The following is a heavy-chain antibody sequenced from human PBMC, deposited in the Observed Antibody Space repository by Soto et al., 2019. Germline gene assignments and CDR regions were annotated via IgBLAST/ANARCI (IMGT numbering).Heavy chain of an antibody. CDR1: GGSISSYY. J-gene: IGHJ5*02. CDR3: TTRPSSVGWFDP. Sequence: SETLSLTCSISGGSISSYYWTWIRQPPGKGLEWIGNIYYTGSTNYSTSLKSRVTISIDTSKNQFSLQLTSVSAADTAMYYCTTRPSSVGWFDPWGQGTLVTVS. CDR2: IYYTGST. D-gene: IGHD6-6*01. V-gene: IGHV4-59*01.